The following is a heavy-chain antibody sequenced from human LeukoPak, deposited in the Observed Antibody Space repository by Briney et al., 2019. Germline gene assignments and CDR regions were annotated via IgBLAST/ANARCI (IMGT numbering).Heavy chain of an antibody. J-gene: IGHJ4*02. V-gene: IGHV3-73*01. CDR1: GFTFSGSA. CDR3: TSTYYYDSSGYYVFDY. CDR2: IRSKANSYAT. D-gene: IGHD3-22*01. Sequence: GGSLKLSCAASGFTFSGSAMHWVRQASGKGLEWVGRIRSKANSYATAYAASVKGRLTISRDDSKNTAYLQMNSLKTEDTAVYYCTSTYYYDSSGYYVFDYWREGTLVTVSS.